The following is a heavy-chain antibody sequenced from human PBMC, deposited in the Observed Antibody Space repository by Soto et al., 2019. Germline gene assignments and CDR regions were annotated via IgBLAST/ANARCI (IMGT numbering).Heavy chain of an antibody. J-gene: IGHJ6*02. V-gene: IGHV1-2*04. Sequence: ASVKVSCKASGYTFTGYYMHWVRQAPGQGLEWMGWINPNSGGTNYAQKFQGWVTMTRDTSISTAYMELSRLRSDDTAVYYCAGSSGRGSGYYYGMDVWGQGTTVTVSS. CDR3: AGSSGRGSGYYYGMDV. CDR2: INPNSGGT. D-gene: IGHD3-10*01. CDR1: GYTFTGYY.